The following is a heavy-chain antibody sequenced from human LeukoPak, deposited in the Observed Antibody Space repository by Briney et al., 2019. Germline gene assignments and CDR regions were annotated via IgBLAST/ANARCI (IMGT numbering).Heavy chain of an antibody. CDR3: ARAFRSPSDHHGSPKMEYYFDY. V-gene: IGHV1-8*03. D-gene: IGHD2-2*01. CDR1: GYTFTSYD. Sequence: ASVKVSCKASGYTFTSYDINWVRQATGQGLEWMGWMNPNSGNTGYAQKFQGRVTIIRNTSISTAYMELSSLRSEDTAVYYCARAFRSPSDHHGSPKMEYYFDYWGQGTLVTVSS. J-gene: IGHJ4*02. CDR2: MNPNSGNT.